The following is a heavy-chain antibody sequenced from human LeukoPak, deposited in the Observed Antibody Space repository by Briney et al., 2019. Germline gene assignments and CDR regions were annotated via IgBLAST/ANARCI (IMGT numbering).Heavy chain of an antibody. Sequence: SETLSRTCTVSGGSISSSGCYWGWIRHPPGKGLEWIGSISYSGSTYYNPSLKSRVTISVDTSKNQFSLKLSSVTAADTAVYYCARIVGARVDPWGQGTLVTVSS. D-gene: IGHD1-26*01. J-gene: IGHJ5*02. CDR1: GGSISSSGCY. V-gene: IGHV4-39*07. CDR2: ISYSGST. CDR3: ARIVGARVDP.